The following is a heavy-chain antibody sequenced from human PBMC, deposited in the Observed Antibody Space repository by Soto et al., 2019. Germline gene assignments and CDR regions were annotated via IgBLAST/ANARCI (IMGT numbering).Heavy chain of an antibody. CDR2: IYASGTT. Sequence: EVQLVESGGGLVQPGGSLRLSCAASGFTVSSNYMRWVRQAPGKGLEWVSVIYASGTTYYADSVKGRFTISRDSSKNTMYLQMNSLRAEDTAGYYCAKSAGNYWFDPWGQGTLVTVSS. CDR1: GFTVSSNY. D-gene: IGHD1-1*01. CDR3: AKSAGNYWFDP. V-gene: IGHV3-66*01. J-gene: IGHJ5*02.